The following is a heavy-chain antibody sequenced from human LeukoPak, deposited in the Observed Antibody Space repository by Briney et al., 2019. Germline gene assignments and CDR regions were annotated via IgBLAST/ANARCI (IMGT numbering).Heavy chain of an antibody. V-gene: IGHV3-23*01. Sequence: GGSLRLSCAASGFIFRSYAMSRVRQAPGKGLEWVSGISGSGASTYYADSVKGRFTISRDNSKNTLYLQMKTLRAEDTAVYYCAKAAVVIPDYWSQGTLVTVSS. CDR3: AKAAVVIPDY. D-gene: IGHD3-22*01. CDR2: ISGSGAST. J-gene: IGHJ4*02. CDR1: GFIFRSYA.